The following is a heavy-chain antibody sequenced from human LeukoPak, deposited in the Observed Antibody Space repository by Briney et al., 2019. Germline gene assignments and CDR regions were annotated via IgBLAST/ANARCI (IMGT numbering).Heavy chain of an antibody. CDR2: IGGGSGKI. V-gene: IGHV3-23*01. Sequence: PGGSLRLSCAASGFTFSSYAMTWVRQAPGKGLEWVSGIGGGSGKIFYADSVKGRFTISRDNSKNTLYLQMNTLRAEDTAVYFCAKQPYQYVSGSPSWLDPWGQGTLVTVSS. CDR3: AKQPYQYVSGSPSWLDP. CDR1: GFTFSSYA. D-gene: IGHD3-10*01. J-gene: IGHJ5*02.